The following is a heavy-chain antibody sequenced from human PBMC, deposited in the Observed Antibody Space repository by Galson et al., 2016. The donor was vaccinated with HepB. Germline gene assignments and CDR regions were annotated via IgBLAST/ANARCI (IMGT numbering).Heavy chain of an antibody. J-gene: IGHJ4*02. CDR2: IYPGDSDI. CDR1: GYSFTSDW. CDR3: ARPGYLLEMATMFY. V-gene: IGHV5-51*01. D-gene: IGHD5-24*01. Sequence: QSGAEVKKPGESLKISCKALGYSFTSDWIGWVRQMPGKGLEWMGIIYPGDSDIRYSPSFQGHVTISVDKSISTAYLEWSSLKASDTAMYSCARPGYLLEMATMFYWGQGTLVAVS.